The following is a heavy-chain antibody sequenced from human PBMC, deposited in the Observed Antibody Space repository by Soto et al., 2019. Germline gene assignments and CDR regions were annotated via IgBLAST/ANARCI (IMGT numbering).Heavy chain of an antibody. J-gene: IGHJ4*02. V-gene: IGHV3-33*01. CDR1: GFSFSRHG. CDR2: ILSDGSAE. Sequence: QVQLVESGGGVVQPGRSLKLSCEATGFSFSRHGMHWVRQAPGKGLEWLAVILSDGSAEEYAGSVQGRFTISRDNSKNFLYLEMTNLRAEDTSVYYCARDDDYSDNVLDYWGRGVMVPVSS. D-gene: IGHD4-17*01. CDR3: ARDDDYSDNVLDY.